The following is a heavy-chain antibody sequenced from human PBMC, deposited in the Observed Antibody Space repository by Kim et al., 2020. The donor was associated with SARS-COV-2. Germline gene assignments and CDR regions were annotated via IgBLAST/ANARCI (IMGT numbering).Heavy chain of an antibody. V-gene: IGHV3-7*04. D-gene: IGHD3-22*01. CDR2: IKQDGSEK. CDR3: ARVENLYYYDSSGYSRHYWYFDL. Sequence: GGSLRLSCAASGFTFSSYWMSWVRQAPGKGLEWVANIKQDGSEKYYVDSVKGRFTISRDNAKNSLYLQMNSLRAEDTAVYYCARVENLYYYDSSGYSRHYWYFDLWGRGTLVTVSS. CDR1: GFTFSSYW. J-gene: IGHJ2*01.